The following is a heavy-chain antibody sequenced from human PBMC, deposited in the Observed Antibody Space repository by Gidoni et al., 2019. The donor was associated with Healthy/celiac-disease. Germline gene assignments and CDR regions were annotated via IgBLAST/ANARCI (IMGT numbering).Heavy chain of an antibody. V-gene: IGHV3-9*01. D-gene: IGHD3-3*01. CDR1: GFPFADYA. Sequence: EVQLVESGGGLVQPGRSLRLSWAASGFPFADYAMHWVRQAPGKGLEWVSGISWNSGSIGYADSVKGRFTISRDNAKNSLYLQMNSLRAEDTALYYCAKGRFLEWINDAFDIWGQGTMVTVSS. CDR3: AKGRFLEWINDAFDI. CDR2: ISWNSGSI. J-gene: IGHJ3*02.